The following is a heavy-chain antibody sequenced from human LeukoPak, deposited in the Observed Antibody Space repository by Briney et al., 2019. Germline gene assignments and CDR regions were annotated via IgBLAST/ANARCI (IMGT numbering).Heavy chain of an antibody. CDR3: ARAYDSSGYYPDY. CDR2: MNPNSGNT. J-gene: IGHJ4*02. D-gene: IGHD3-22*01. Sequence: GASVKVSCKASGYTFTSYDINWVRQATGQGLEWMGWMNPNSGNTGYAQKFQGRVTMTRNTSISTAYMELSSLRSEDTAVYYCARAYDSSGYYPDYWGQGTLVTVSS. V-gene: IGHV1-8*01. CDR1: GYTFTSYD.